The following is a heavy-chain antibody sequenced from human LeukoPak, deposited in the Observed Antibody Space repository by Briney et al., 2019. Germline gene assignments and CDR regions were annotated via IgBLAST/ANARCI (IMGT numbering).Heavy chain of an antibody. CDR1: GFTFSNAW. Sequence: GGSLRLSCAASGFTFSNAWMNWVRQAPGKGLEWVGRIKSKTDGGTTDYAAPVKGRFTISRDDSKNTLYLQMNSLKTEDTAVYYCTLAGVTMIVVAHLGGDYWGQGTLVTVSS. CDR3: TLAGVTMIVVAHLGGDY. CDR2: IKSKTDGGTT. J-gene: IGHJ4*02. D-gene: IGHD3-22*01. V-gene: IGHV3-15*07.